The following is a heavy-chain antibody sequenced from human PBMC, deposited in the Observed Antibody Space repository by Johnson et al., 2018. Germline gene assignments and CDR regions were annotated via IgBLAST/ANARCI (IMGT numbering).Heavy chain of an antibody. Sequence: QVQLQESGPGLVKPSETLSLTCTVSGGSISSYYWSWIRQPPGKGLEWIGYIYYSGRTNYNPSLKSRVTISVETSKNQFSLKRSSVTAADPAVYYCARVGAGPDATYSYSYRDVWGKGTTVTVSS. CDR2: IYYSGRT. J-gene: IGHJ6*03. V-gene: IGHV4-59*01. D-gene: IGHD2-2*01. CDR1: GGSISSYY. CDR3: ARVGAGPDATYSYSYRDV.